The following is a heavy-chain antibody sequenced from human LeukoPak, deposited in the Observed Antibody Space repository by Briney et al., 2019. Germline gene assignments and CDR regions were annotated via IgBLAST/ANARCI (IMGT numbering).Heavy chain of an antibody. CDR3: ARGGQYYYDSSGYPDY. CDR1: GDSISSYY. D-gene: IGHD3-22*01. V-gene: IGHV4-59*01. CDR2: IYYSGST. Sequence: SETLSLTCTVSGDSISSYYWSWIRQPPGKGLEWIGYIYYSGSTNYNPSLKSRVTISVDTSKNQFSLKLSSVTAADTAVYYCARGGQYYYDSSGYPDYWGQGTLVTVSS. J-gene: IGHJ4*02.